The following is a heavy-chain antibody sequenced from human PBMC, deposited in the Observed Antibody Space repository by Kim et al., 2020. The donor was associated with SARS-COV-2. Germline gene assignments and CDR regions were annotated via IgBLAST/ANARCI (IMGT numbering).Heavy chain of an antibody. J-gene: IGHJ3*02. CDR3: ARARSPYSSSPDAFDI. V-gene: IGHV1-2*06. CDR1: GYTFTGYY. D-gene: IGHD6-6*01. Sequence: ASVKVSCKASGYTFTGYYMHWVRQAPGQGLEWMGRINPNSGGTNYAQKFQGRVTMTRDTSISTAYMELSRLRSDDTAVYYCARARSPYSSSPDAFDIWGQGTMVTVSS. CDR2: INPNSGGT.